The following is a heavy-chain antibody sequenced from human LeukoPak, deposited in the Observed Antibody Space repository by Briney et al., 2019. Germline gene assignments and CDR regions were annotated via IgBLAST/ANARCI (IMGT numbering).Heavy chain of an antibody. CDR3: ARSGFYYGSGSYYPDWFDP. V-gene: IGHV4-38-2*01. CDR1: GFSIRGGYY. CDR2: IYHSGST. J-gene: IGHJ5*02. D-gene: IGHD3-10*01. Sequence: SETLSLTCAVSGFSIRGGYYWGWVRQPPRKGVEWVWGIYHSGSTYYNPSLKSRVTISVDTSKNQFSLKLSSVTAADTAVYYCARSGFYYGSGSYYPDWFDPWGQGTLVTVSS.